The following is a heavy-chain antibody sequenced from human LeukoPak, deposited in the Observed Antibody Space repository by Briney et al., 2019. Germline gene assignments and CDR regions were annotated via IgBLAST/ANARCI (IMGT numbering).Heavy chain of an antibody. CDR2: ISSSSSYI. J-gene: IGHJ6*03. Sequence: GGSLRLSCAASGFTFSSYSMNWVRQAPGKGLEWVSSISSSSSYIYYADSVKGRFTISRDNAKNSLYLQMNSLRAEDTAVYYCARDRMEVYYYMDVWGKGTTVTVSS. CDR1: GFTFSSYS. D-gene: IGHD2-8*01. CDR3: ARDRMEVYYYMDV. V-gene: IGHV3-21*01.